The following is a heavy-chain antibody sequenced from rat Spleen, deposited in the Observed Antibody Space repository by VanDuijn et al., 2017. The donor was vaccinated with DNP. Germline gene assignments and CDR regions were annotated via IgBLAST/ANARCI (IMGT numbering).Heavy chain of an antibody. CDR3: ARGYYAGGYYYS. D-gene: IGHD1-12*02. J-gene: IGHJ2*01. CDR1: GYSITSNY. CDR2: ISYSGST. Sequence: EVQLQESGSGLVKPSQSLSLTCSVTGYSITSNYWGWIRKFPGNKMEYIGHISYSGSTNYNPSLRSRISITRDTSKNQFFLQVNSVTPDDTATYYCARGYYAGGYYYSWGQGVMVTVSS. V-gene: IGHV3-1*01.